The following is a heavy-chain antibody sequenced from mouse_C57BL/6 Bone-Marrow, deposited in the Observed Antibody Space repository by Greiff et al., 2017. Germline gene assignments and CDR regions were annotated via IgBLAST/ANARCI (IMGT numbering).Heavy chain of an antibody. CDR3: ARPDYSNCWYFDV. CDR2: IYPGSGST. D-gene: IGHD2-5*01. J-gene: IGHJ1*03. Sequence: QVQLQQPGAELVKPGASVKMSCKASGYTFTSYWITWVKQRPGQGLEWIGDIYPGSGSTNYNEKFKSKATLTVDTSSSTAYMQLSSLTSEDSAVYYCARPDYSNCWYFDVWGTGTAVTVTA. V-gene: IGHV1-55*01. CDR1: GYTFTSYW.